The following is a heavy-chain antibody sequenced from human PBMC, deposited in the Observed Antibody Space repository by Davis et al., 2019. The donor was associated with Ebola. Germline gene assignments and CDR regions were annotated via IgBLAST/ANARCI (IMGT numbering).Heavy chain of an antibody. J-gene: IGHJ4*02. V-gene: IGHV4-34*01. D-gene: IGHD2-8*01. CDR3: ARGVRHQWLHLDY. Sequence: SETLSLTCAVYGGSFSGYYWSRIRQPPGQGLEWIGEIYHSGSTNYNPSLKSRVTISVDKSKNQFSLKLSSVTAADTAVYYCARGVRHQWLHLDYWGQGTLVTVSS. CDR2: IYHSGST. CDR1: GGSFSGYY.